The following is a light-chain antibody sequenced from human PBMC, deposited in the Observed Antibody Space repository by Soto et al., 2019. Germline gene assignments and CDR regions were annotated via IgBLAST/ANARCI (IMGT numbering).Light chain of an antibody. CDR1: QSVSSY. J-gene: IGKJ5*01. CDR3: QQRSNWPIT. CDR2: DAS. Sequence: EIVLTLSPATLSLSPGERATLSCRASQSVSSYSAWYQQKPGQAPRLLIYDASNRATGIPARFSGSGSGTDFTLTISSLEPEDFAVYYCQQRSNWPITFGQGTRLEIK. V-gene: IGKV3-11*01.